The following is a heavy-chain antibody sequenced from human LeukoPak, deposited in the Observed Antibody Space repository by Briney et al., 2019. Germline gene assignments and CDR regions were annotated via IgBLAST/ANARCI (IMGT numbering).Heavy chain of an antibody. CDR1: GLTVSHSY. V-gene: IGHV3-66*01. D-gene: IGHD1-26*01. CDR2: IYSGGSA. J-gene: IGHJ3*01. Sequence: PGGSLRLSCAVSGLTVSHSYMSWVRQAPGKGLEWVSVIYSGGSAYYADSVKGRFTISRDNSKNTLYLQMNSLRAEDTAVYYCARDLGTGSWGQGTMVTVSP. CDR3: ARDLGTGS.